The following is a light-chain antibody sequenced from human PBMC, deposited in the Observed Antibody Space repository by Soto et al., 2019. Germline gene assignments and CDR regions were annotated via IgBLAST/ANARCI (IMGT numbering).Light chain of an antibody. CDR2: EVT. CDR3: SSYTHRSIPDVV. Sequence: QSALTQPASVSGSPGQSITISCTGTSSDVGDYNYVSWYQQHPGKAPKLMIFEVTNRPSGVYNRFSGSKSGNTASLTISGLQAEDEADYYCSSYTHRSIPDVVFGGGTKLTVL. CDR1: SSDVGDYNY. V-gene: IGLV2-14*01. J-gene: IGLJ2*01.